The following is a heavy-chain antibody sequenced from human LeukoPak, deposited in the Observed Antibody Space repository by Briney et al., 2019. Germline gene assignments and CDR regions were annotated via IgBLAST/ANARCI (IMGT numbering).Heavy chain of an antibody. J-gene: IGHJ3*01. CDR3: ARSSYSSSSSV. D-gene: IGHD6-6*01. Sequence: PGGSLRLSWAVSGFTFGGFWMSCSGRAPGKGLEWVASINSDGSEGYYADVVKGRFTISRDNAKNSLYLQINSLRAEDTAVYYCARSSYSSSSSVWGQGTMVTVSS. V-gene: IGHV3-7*03. CDR1: GFTFGGFW. CDR2: INSDGSEG.